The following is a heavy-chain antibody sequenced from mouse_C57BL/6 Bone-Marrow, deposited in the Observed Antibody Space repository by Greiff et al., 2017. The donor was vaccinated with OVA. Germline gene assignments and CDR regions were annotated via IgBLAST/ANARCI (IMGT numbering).Heavy chain of an antibody. J-gene: IGHJ2*01. Sequence: VKLMESGPGLVQPSQSLSITCTVSGFSLTSYGVHWVRQSPGKGLEWLGVIWSGGSTDYNAAFISRLSNSKDNSKSQVFFKMNSLQADDTAIYCCARTSYYSNYGDYWGQGTTLTVSS. CDR1: GFSLTSYG. V-gene: IGHV2-2*01. CDR3: ARTSYYSNYGDY. CDR2: IWSGGST. D-gene: IGHD2-5*01.